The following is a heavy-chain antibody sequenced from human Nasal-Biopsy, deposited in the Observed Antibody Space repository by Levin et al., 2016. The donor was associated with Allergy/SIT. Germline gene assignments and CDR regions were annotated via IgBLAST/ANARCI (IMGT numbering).Heavy chain of an antibody. CDR1: DDSVSRGSHY. CDR2: IYFRGNT. J-gene: IGHJ4*02. CDR3: VRGFFMVTQAGRPDS. V-gene: IGHV4-61*01. Sequence: SETLSLTCTVSDDSVSRGSHYWSWIRQPPGKGLEWIGYIYFRGNTNYNPSLKSRVAMSVDTSKNQFSLKLSSVTAADTAVYYCVRGFFMVTQAGRPDSWGQGTLVTVSS. D-gene: IGHD2-21*02.